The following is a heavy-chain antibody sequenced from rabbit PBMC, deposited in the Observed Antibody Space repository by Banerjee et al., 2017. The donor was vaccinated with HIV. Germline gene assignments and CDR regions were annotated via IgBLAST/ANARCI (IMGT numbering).Heavy chain of an antibody. V-gene: IGHV1S45*01. Sequence: QEQLEESGGDLVKPGASLTLTCTASGFSFSVSYWICWVRQAPGKGLEWIACIYTTANGNTYYASWAKGRFTISKASWTTVTLQMTSLTAADTASYFCARDLAGVIGWNFNLWGPGTLVTVS. J-gene: IGHJ4*01. CDR3: ARDLAGVIGWNFNL. CDR2: IYTTANGNT. CDR1: GFSFSVSYW. D-gene: IGHD4-1*01.